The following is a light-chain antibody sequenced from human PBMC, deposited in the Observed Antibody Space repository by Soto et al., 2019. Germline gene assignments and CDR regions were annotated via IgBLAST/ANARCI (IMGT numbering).Light chain of an antibody. CDR1: QSVSSY. CDR2: DAS. Sequence: EIVLTQSPATLSLSPGERATLSCRARQSVSSYLAWYQQKPGQAPRLLISDASNRATGIPARFSGSGSGTDFTLTISSLEPEDFAVYYCQQRSNWSRTFGQGTKVDIK. V-gene: IGKV3-11*01. J-gene: IGKJ1*01. CDR3: QQRSNWSRT.